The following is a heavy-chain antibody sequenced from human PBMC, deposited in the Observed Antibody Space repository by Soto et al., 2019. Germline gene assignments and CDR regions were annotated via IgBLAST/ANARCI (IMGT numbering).Heavy chain of an antibody. Sequence: ASETLSLTCAVSGYSIRSGYFWGWIRQPPGKGLEWIGSMYHSGITYYNLSLKSRVTISVDTSKNQLSLKLSSATAADTAVYYCARSMYSTSAQLYYGMDVWGQGTTVTVSS. J-gene: IGHJ6*02. CDR3: ARSMYSTSAQLYYGMDV. D-gene: IGHD6-6*01. V-gene: IGHV4-38-2*01. CDR2: MYHSGIT. CDR1: GYSIRSGYF.